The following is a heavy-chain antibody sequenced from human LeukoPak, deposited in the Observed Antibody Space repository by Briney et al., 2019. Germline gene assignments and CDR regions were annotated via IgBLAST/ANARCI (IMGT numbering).Heavy chain of an antibody. CDR3: ARLHSSGDNF. V-gene: IGHV1-2*02. Sequence: ASVRVSCKASGYAFAAYYMHWVRQAPGQGLEWMGWIDPNSGGTYYAQKFQGRVTMTRDTSISTAYMELSRLRSDDTAVYYCARLHSSGDNFWGQGTLVTVSS. CDR1: GYAFAAYY. CDR2: IDPNSGGT. J-gene: IGHJ4*02. D-gene: IGHD6-19*01.